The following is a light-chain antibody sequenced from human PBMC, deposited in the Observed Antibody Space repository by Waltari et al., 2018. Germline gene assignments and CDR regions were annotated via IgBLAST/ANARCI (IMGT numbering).Light chain of an antibody. CDR1: SSDVGISDF. V-gene: IGLV2-23*01. CDR3: CSYAGGSTSVV. CDR2: EGS. Sequence: QSALTQPASVSGSPGQSIPISCTETSSDVGISDFVYWHQQHPGKAPKLIIYEGSKRPSGVSNRFSASKSGNTASLTISGLQPEDEADYYCCSYAGGSTSVVFGGGTKLTVL. J-gene: IGLJ2*01.